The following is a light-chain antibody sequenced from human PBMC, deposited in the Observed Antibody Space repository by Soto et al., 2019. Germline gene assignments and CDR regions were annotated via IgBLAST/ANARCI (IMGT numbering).Light chain of an antibody. CDR3: ATWDSNLRAVV. CDR1: SSNIGKNY. CDR2: DND. J-gene: IGLJ2*01. Sequence: QSVLTQPPSVSAAPGQKVTISCSGSSSNIGKNYVSWYQQLPGTAPKVVIYDNDNRPSRIPDRFSGSKSGTSATLGVAGLQTGDEADYYCATWDSNLRAVVFGGGTKLTVL. V-gene: IGLV1-51*01.